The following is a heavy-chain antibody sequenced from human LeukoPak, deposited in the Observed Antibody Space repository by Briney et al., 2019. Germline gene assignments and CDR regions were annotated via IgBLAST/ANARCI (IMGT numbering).Heavy chain of an antibody. CDR3: ERHQSVYSSSWYSIDY. Sequence: PSETLSLTCTVSGGSISGSSYYWGWLRQPPGKGLEWIRNIYFSVSTYYNPSLKSRVTISVDISKNQFSLKLSSVTAADTAVYYCERHQSVYSSSWYSIDYWGQGTLVTVSS. J-gene: IGHJ4*02. V-gene: IGHV4-39*01. CDR2: IYFSVST. D-gene: IGHD6-13*01. CDR1: GGSISGSSYY.